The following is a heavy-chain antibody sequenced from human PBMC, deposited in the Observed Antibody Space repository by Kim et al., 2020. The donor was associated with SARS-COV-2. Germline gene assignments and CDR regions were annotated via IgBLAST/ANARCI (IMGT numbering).Heavy chain of an antibody. CDR2: INTNTGNP. J-gene: IGHJ4*02. V-gene: IGHV7-4-1*02. D-gene: IGHD3-9*01. CDR1: GYTFTSYA. Sequence: ASVKVSCKASGYTFTSYAMNWVRQAPGQGLEWMGWINTNTGNPTYAQGFTGRFVFSLDTSVSTAYLQISSLKAEDTAVYYCARADRLRYFDWLPQTEHYFDYWGQGTLVTVSS. CDR3: ARADRLRYFDWLPQTEHYFDY.